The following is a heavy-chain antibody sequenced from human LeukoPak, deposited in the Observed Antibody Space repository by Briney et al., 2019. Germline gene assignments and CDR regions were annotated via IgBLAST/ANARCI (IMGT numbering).Heavy chain of an antibody. CDR3: GRHDYGDSSAAFDI. Sequence: SGTLSLTCAVSGDSISNNYLWRWVRQFPGKGLEYIGEIYRTGRTNYNPSLKSRVTISIDKSENQFSLNLRSVAAADTAVYYCGRHDYGDSSAAFDIWGQGTMVTVSS. D-gene: IGHD4-17*01. V-gene: IGHV4-4*02. CDR2: IYRTGRT. J-gene: IGHJ3*02. CDR1: GDSISNNYL.